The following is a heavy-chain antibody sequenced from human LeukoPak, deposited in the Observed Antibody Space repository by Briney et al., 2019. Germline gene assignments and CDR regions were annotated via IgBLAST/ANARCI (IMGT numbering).Heavy chain of an antibody. D-gene: IGHD2-2*01. CDR1: GYTFTSYG. J-gene: IGHJ6*02. V-gene: IGHV1-18*01. Sequence: ASVKVSCKASGYTFTSYGISWVRQAPGQGLEWMGWISAYNGNTNYAQKLQGRVTMTTDTSTSTAYMELRSLRSDDTAVYYCARDQNIVVVPAASYYYYGMDVWGHGTTVTVSS. CDR2: ISAYNGNT. CDR3: ARDQNIVVVPAASYYYYGMDV.